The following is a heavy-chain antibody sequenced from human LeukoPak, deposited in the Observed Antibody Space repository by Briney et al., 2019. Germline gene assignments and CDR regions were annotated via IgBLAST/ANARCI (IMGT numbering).Heavy chain of an antibody. D-gene: IGHD5-12*01. CDR2: ISYDGSNK. CDR1: GFTFSSYG. V-gene: IGHV3-30*19. CDR3: ARVRRWLQFFSDY. J-gene: IGHJ4*02. Sequence: PGGSLRLSCAASGFTFSSYGMHWVRQAPGKGLEWVAVISYDGSNKYYADSVKGRFTISRDNSKNTLYLQMNSLRAEDTAVYYCARVRRWLQFFSDYWGQGTLVTVSS.